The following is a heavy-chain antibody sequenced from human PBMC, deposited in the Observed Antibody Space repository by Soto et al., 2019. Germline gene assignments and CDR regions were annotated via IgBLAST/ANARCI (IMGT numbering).Heavy chain of an antibody. CDR3: ARCIQGDYYYGMDV. V-gene: IGHV1-18*04. J-gene: IGHJ6*02. D-gene: IGHD5-18*01. CDR1: GYTFMNYY. CDR2: INGDYGNT. Sequence: ASVKVSCKASGYTFMNYYMHWVRQAPGQGLEWMGRINGDYGNTQYAQKFRGRVTMTTDTSTTTVYMELTNLRSDDTAVYYCARCIQGDYYYGMDVWG.